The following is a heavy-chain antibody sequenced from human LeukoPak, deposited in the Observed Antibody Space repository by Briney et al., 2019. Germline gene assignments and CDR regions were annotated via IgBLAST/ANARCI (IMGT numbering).Heavy chain of an antibody. D-gene: IGHD5-18*01. CDR3: AREIGPRQLHLWASAFDY. V-gene: IGHV1-46*01. Sequence: ASVKVSCKASGYTFTNYYMHWVRQAPGQGLEGMGIINPSGGSTTYAQKFQGRVTMTRDTSTSTVYMELSSLRSEDTAVYYCAREIGPRQLHLWASAFDYWGQGTLVTVSS. CDR1: GYTFTNYY. J-gene: IGHJ4*02. CDR2: INPSGGST.